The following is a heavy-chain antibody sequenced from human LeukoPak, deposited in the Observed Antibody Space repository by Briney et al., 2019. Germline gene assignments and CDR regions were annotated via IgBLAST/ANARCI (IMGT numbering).Heavy chain of an antibody. CDR2: INAGNGNT. J-gene: IGHJ6*02. V-gene: IGHV1-3*01. CDR3: ARVVLGRRWLQTSYYYGMDV. Sequence: ASVKVSCKASGYTFTSFPMHWVRQAPGQRLEWMGWINAGNGNTKYSQKFQGRVTITRDTSTSTAYLELSSLTSEDTAVYYCARVVLGRRWLQTSYYYGMDVWGQGTTVTVSS. D-gene: IGHD5-24*01. CDR1: GYTFTSFP.